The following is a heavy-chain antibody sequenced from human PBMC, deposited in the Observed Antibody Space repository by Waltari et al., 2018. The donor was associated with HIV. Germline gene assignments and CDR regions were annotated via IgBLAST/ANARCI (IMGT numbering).Heavy chain of an antibody. CDR3: ARGARIYGSGTHFDY. D-gene: IGHD3-10*01. CDR2: INHSGST. V-gene: IGHV4-34*01. CDR1: GGSFSGYY. J-gene: IGHJ4*02. Sequence: QVQLQQWGAGLLKPSETLSLTCAVYGGSFSGYYWSWIRLPPGKGLEWIGEINHSGSTNYNPSLKSRVTISVDTSKNQFSLKLSSVTAADTAVYYCARGARIYGSGTHFDYWGQGTLVTVSS.